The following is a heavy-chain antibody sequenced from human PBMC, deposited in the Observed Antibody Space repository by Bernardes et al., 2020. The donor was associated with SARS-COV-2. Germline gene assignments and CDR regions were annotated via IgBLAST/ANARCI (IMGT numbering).Heavy chain of an antibody. D-gene: IGHD3-22*01. J-gene: IGHJ6*02. V-gene: IGHV3-23*01. CDR2: ISGSGGST. CDR1: GFTFSSYA. CDR3: AKVMITMIVVVNAGYGMDV. Sequence: GGSLRLSCAASGFTFSSYAMSWVRQAPGKGLEWVSAISGSGGSTYYADSVKGRFTISRDNSKNTLYLQMNSLRAEDTAVYYCAKVMITMIVVVNAGYGMDVWGQGTTVTVSS.